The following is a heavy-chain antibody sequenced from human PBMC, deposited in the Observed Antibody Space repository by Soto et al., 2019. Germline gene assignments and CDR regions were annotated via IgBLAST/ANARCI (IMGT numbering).Heavy chain of an antibody. Sequence: TLSLTCAISGDSVSSNSAAWNWIRQSPSRGLEWLGRTYYRSKWYNDYAVSVKSRITINPATSKNQFSLQLNSVTPEDTAVYYCARDGYCSGGSCYGAMSAFDIWGQGTMVTVSS. D-gene: IGHD2-15*01. V-gene: IGHV6-1*01. CDR3: ARDGYCSGGSCYGAMSAFDI. J-gene: IGHJ3*02. CDR2: TYYRSKWYN. CDR1: GDSVSSNSAA.